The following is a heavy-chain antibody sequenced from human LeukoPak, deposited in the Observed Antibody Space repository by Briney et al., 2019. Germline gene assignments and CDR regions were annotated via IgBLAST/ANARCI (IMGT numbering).Heavy chain of an antibody. Sequence: ASVKVSCKASGYTFTGYYMHWVRQPPGQGLEWMGWIIPNSGGTNYAQKFQGRVTMTRDTSISTAYMELSRLRSDDTAVYYCARLGWVAPDAFDIWGQGTMVTVSS. D-gene: IGHD5-12*01. CDR1: GYTFTGYY. J-gene: IGHJ3*02. CDR2: IIPNSGGT. CDR3: ARLGWVAPDAFDI. V-gene: IGHV1-2*02.